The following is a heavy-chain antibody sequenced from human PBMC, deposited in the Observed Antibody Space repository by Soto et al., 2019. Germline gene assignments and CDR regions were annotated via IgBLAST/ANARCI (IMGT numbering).Heavy chain of an antibody. J-gene: IGHJ6*04. Sequence: GSLRLSCSAFGFSFSNVWMNWVREAPGEEQEWVGRIKSKTDGGTTDYAAPVKGRFTISRDDSKNTLYLQMNSLKTEDTAVYYCTTGYCIGGGGYSYYHYYAMDVWGEGTTVTVTS. CDR2: IKSKTDGGTT. V-gene: IGHV3-15*07. D-gene: IGHD2-15*01. CDR1: GFSFSNVW. CDR3: TTGYCIGGGGYSYYHYYAMDV.